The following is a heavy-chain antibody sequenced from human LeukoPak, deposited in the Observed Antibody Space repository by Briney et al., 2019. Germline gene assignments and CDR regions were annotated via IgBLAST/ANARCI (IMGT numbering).Heavy chain of an antibody. CDR2: ISSSSSTI. CDR3: AKGYYDILTGSDY. V-gene: IGHV3-48*01. CDR1: GFTFSSYS. J-gene: IGHJ4*02. Sequence: GGSLRLSCAASGFTFSSYSMNWVRQAPGKGLEWVSYISSSSSTIYYADSVKGRFTISRDNSKNTLYLQMNSLRAEDTAVYYCAKGYYDILTGSDYWGQGTLVTVSS. D-gene: IGHD3-9*01.